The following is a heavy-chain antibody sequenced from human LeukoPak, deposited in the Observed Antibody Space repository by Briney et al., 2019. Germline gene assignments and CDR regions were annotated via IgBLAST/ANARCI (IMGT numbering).Heavy chain of an antibody. CDR2: IWYDGSNK. CDR3: AKGTNWNFDY. D-gene: IGHD1-20*01. J-gene: IGHJ4*02. Sequence: GRSLRLSCAASGFTLSSYGMRWVRQAPGKGLEWVAVIWYDGSNKYYADSVKGRFTISRDNSKNTLYLQMNSLRAEDTAVYYCAKGTNWNFDYWGQGTLVTVSS. CDR1: GFTLSSYG. V-gene: IGHV3-33*06.